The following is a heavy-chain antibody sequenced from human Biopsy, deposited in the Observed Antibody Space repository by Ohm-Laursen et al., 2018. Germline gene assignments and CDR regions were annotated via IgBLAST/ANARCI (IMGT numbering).Heavy chain of an antibody. CDR3: AKEGRLLGIPHTYCFDS. V-gene: IGHV3-72*01. CDR1: GFAFSRSW. J-gene: IGHJ4*02. CDR2: ARNKANSYTI. D-gene: IGHD1-26*01. Sequence: SLRLSCTASGFAFSRSWMSWLRQTPGKGLEWVGRARNKANSYTIEYAASVMGRFTISRDDSQNSLYLQMNSLQTEDTAVYFCAKEGRLLGIPHTYCFDSWGQGTLVTVSS.